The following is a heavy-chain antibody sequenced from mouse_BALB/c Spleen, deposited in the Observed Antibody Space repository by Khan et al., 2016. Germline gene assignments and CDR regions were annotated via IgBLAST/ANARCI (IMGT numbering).Heavy chain of an antibody. CDR2: ISYSGST. CDR3: ARWGYGYDGGDAKDY. D-gene: IGHD2-2*01. Sequence: EVKLLESGPGLVKPSQSLSLTCTVTGYSITSDYAWNWIRQFPGNKLEWMGYISYSGSTSYNPSLKSRISITRDTSKNQFFLQLNSVTTEDPATYDGARWGYGYDGGDAKDYWGQGTSVTVSS. V-gene: IGHV3-2*02. J-gene: IGHJ4*01. CDR1: GYSITSDYA.